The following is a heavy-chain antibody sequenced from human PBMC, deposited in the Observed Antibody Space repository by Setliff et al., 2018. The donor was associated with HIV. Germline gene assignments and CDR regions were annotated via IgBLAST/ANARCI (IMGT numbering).Heavy chain of an antibody. Sequence: SETLSLTCTVSGGSISSHYWSWIRQPPGKGLEWIGSIFYSGITYYNPSLKSRVTISVDTSKNQFSLNLTSVTAADTAVYYCAISKTFYDFWGGYYTHGAFKIWGLGTMVTVSS. J-gene: IGHJ3*02. V-gene: IGHV4-59*05. CDR2: IFYSGIT. CDR1: GGSISSHY. D-gene: IGHD3-3*01. CDR3: AISKTFYDFWGGYYTHGAFKI.